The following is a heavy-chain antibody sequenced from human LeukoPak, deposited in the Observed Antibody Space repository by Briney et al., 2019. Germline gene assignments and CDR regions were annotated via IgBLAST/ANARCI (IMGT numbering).Heavy chain of an antibody. CDR3: ARVTGYVIEDNFDH. V-gene: IGHV4-59*01. CDR2: IYYGGST. D-gene: IGHD2-15*01. Sequence: PSETLSLTCTVSGGSISSYYWSWIRQPPGKGLEWIGYIYYGGSTNYNPSLKSRVTISVDTSKNQFSLKLRSVTAADTAVYYCARVTGYVIEDNFDHWGQGTLVTVSS. J-gene: IGHJ4*02. CDR1: GGSISSYY.